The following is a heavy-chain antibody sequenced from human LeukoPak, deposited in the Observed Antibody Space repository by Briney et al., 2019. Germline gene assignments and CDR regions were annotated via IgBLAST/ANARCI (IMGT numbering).Heavy chain of an antibody. CDR3: AKVLTPSIAVARRTSIDY. D-gene: IGHD6-19*01. J-gene: IGHJ4*02. V-gene: IGHV3-23*01. CDR2: ISGSGGST. Sequence: GGSLRLSCVASGFIVTGNYMHWVRQVPGKGLEWVSAISGSGGSTYYADSVKGRFTISRDNSKNTLYLQMNSLRAEDTAVYYCAKVLTPSIAVARRTSIDYWGQGTLVTVSS. CDR1: GFIVTGNY.